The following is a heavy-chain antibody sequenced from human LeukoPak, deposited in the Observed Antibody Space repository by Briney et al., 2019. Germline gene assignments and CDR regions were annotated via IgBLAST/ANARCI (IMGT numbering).Heavy chain of an antibody. CDR2: IYYSGAT. V-gene: IGHV4-59*08. CDR3: ARFGITVVRGGKYYFDY. Sequence: SETLSLTCTVSGGSISNYYWSWIRQPPGEGLEWIGHIYYSGATKYNPSLKSRITISVDTSKNQFSLMLSSVTAADTAVYYCARFGITVVRGGKYYFDYWGQGTLVTVSS. CDR1: GGSISNYY. J-gene: IGHJ4*02. D-gene: IGHD3-10*01.